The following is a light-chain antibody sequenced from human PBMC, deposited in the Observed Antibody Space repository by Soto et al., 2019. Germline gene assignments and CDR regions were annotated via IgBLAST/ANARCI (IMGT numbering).Light chain of an antibody. Sequence: SYELTQPPSVSVAPETTATITCGGNNIGHKRVHWYRQKPGQAPVLLIAYDSDRPSGIPERFSGSNSENTATLTISRVEAGDEADYYCQVWDSMTDNDVFGSGTQLTVL. CDR2: YDS. CDR1: NIGHKR. CDR3: QVWDSMTDNDV. V-gene: IGLV3-21*04. J-gene: IGLJ1*01.